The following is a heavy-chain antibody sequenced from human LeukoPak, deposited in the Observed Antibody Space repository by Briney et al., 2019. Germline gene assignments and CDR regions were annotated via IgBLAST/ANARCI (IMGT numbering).Heavy chain of an antibody. J-gene: IGHJ3*02. CDR3: ARDRDYGDSGRASDI. Sequence: KPAETLTLTCTVSGGSVRSYSNSWTWIRQPQGKELEWIGYIHYSGSTNYNPSPKSRVTISLDTSKNQFSLKLTSVTAADTAVYYCARDRDYGDSGRASDIWGQGTLVSVSS. V-gene: IGHV4-61*01. D-gene: IGHD4-17*01. CDR1: GGSVRSYSNS. CDR2: IHYSGST.